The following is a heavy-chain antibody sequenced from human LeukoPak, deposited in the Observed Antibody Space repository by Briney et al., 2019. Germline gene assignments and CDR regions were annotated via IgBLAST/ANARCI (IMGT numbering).Heavy chain of an antibody. D-gene: IGHD3-3*01. CDR1: GFTFSRYN. V-gene: IGHV3-33*01. CDR2: IWYDGTDT. J-gene: IGHJ4*01. CDR3: ARGFLDFDF. Sequence: GGSLRLSCVASGFTFSRYNMHWVRQAPGKGLEWVALIWYDGTDTYYADAVRGRFTISRDDSKNTAYLQMSSLRAEDTAFYYCARGFLDFDFWGHGTLVSVSS.